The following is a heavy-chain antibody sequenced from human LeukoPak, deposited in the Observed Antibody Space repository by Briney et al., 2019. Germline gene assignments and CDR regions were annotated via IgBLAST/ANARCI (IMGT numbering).Heavy chain of an antibody. CDR3: ARVGATGYYYMDV. CDR2: ISDSGAGT. V-gene: IGHV3-23*01. Sequence: PGGSLRLSCGASGFTFSSYATSWVRQAPGKGLEWVSTISDSGAGTYYADSVKGRFTISRDIFKNTIYLHMSSLRADDTALYYCARVGATGYYYMDVWGKGTTVTVSS. CDR1: GFTFSSYA. D-gene: IGHD1-26*01. J-gene: IGHJ6*03.